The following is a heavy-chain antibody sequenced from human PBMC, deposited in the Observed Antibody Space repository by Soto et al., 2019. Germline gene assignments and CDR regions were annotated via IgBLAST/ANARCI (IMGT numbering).Heavy chain of an antibody. J-gene: IGHJ4*02. V-gene: IGHV5-51*01. D-gene: IGHD5-12*01. CDR1: GYKFSNSW. CDR3: ATARGRGYSGYDWNAYDY. Sequence: GESLKISCKGFGYKFSNSWIGCVRQMPGKGLEGMGISDPGDSDTRYSPSFQGQVTISVDKSISTAFLQWTSLKASDTAIYYCATARGRGYSGYDWNAYDYWGQGTLVTVSS. CDR2: SDPGDSDT.